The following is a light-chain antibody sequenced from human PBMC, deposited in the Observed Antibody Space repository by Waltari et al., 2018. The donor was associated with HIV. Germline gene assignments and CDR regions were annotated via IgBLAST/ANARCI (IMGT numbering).Light chain of an antibody. Sequence: QSVLTQPPSASTAPGPKVTIPCSGRNSHIGINNVSCYQQIPGTAPKLLIYDNNKRPSGIPDRFCGSKSDTSATLGITGLQTGDEADYRCGTWDSSLSAVVFGGGTKLTVL. CDR2: DNN. CDR1: NSHIGINN. CDR3: GTWDSSLSAVV. V-gene: IGLV1-51*01. J-gene: IGLJ3*02.